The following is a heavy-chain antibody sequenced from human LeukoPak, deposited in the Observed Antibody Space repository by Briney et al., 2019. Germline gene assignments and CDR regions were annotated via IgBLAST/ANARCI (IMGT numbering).Heavy chain of an antibody. CDR2: IWSDGSNK. J-gene: IGHJ4*02. D-gene: IGHD3-10*01. Sequence: GGSLRLSCSASGITFSYYAIHWVRQAPGKGLEWVALIWSDGSNKYYADSVKGRITISRDNSKNTVYLQMNSLRAEDTAVCYCARELFSSGSCPDGWGQGTLVTVSS. CDR1: GITFSYYA. CDR3: ARELFSSGSCPDG. V-gene: IGHV3-33*01.